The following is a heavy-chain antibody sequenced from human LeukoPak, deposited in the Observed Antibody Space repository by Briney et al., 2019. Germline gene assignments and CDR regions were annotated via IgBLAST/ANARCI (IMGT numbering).Heavy chain of an antibody. CDR2: IYQSGST. CDR1: GYSISSGYY. J-gene: IGHJ4*02. V-gene: IGHV4-38-2*02. Sequence: SETLSLTCTVSGYSISSGYYWSWIRQPPGKGLEWIGSIYQSGSTYYNPSLKSRVTISVDTSRNQFSLSLTSVTAADTAIYYCARARHPGAAGPWGFANWGQGALVTVSS. D-gene: IGHD6-25*01. CDR3: ARARHPGAAGPWGFAN.